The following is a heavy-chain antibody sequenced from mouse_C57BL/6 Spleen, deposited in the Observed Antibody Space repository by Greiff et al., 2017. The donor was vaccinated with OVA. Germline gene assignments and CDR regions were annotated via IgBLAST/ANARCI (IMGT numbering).Heavy chain of an antibody. J-gene: IGHJ4*01. CDR3: ARNTPQATPYYAMDY. CDR1: GYTFTDYT. Sequence: QVQLQQSDAELVKPGASVKISCKVSGYTFTDYTIHWMKQRPEQGLEWIGYIYPRDGSTKYNEKFKGKSTLTADKSSSTAYMQLNSLTSEDSAVYFCARNTPQATPYYAMDYWGQGTSVTVSS. CDR2: IYPRDGST. D-gene: IGHD3-2*02. V-gene: IGHV1-78*01.